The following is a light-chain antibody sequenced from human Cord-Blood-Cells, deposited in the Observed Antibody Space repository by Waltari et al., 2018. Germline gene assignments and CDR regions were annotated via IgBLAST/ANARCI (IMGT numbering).Light chain of an antibody. J-gene: IGLJ3*02. CDR3: GTWDSSLSAGV. CDR1: SSNIGNNY. V-gene: IGLV1-51*01. Sequence: TQPPSVSAAPGQKVTISCSGSSSNIGNNYVSWYQQLPGTAPKLLIYDNNKRPSGIPDRFSGSKSDTSATLGITGLQTGDEADYYCGTWDSSLSAGVFGGGTKLTVL. CDR2: DNN.